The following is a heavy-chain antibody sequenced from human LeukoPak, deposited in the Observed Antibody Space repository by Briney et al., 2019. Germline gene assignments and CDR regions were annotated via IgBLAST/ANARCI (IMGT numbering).Heavy chain of an antibody. CDR1: VYTFTRYG. D-gene: IGHD3-9*01. CDR3: AREGLPGYYT. Sequence: ASVKVSCRASVYTFTRYGISWVRQAPGQGLEWMGWISVYNVNTNYAQKLQARVTMPTDTSTRTGSMAWRSLRAAPPTVYYFAREGLPGYYTWGQGTLVTVSS. V-gene: IGHV1-18*01. CDR2: ISVYNVNT. J-gene: IGHJ4*02.